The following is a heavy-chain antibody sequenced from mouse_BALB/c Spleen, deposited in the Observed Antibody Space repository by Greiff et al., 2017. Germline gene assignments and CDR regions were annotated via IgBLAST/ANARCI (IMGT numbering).Heavy chain of an antibody. Sequence: EVQRVESGGGLVQPGGSLRLSCATSGFTFTDYYMSWVRQPPGKALEWLGFIRNKANGYTTEYSASVKGRFTISRVNSQSILYLQMNTLRAEDSAAYYVDSDRTKATGAMDYWGQGTSVTVSS. CDR2: IRNKANGYTT. D-gene: IGHD1-2*01. J-gene: IGHJ4*01. CDR3: DSDRTKATGAMDY. V-gene: IGHV7-3*02. CDR1: GFTFTDYY.